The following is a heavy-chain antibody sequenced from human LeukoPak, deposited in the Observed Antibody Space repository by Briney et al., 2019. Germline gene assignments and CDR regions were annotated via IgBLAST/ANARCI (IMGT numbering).Heavy chain of an antibody. CDR3: AREGGPYSYGYGNFQH. D-gene: IGHD5-18*01. CDR2: IYTSGST. J-gene: IGHJ1*01. V-gene: IGHV4-4*07. CDR1: GGSISSYY. Sequence: SETLSLTCTVSGGSISSYYWSWIRQPAGKGLEWIGRIYTSGSTNYNPSLKSRVTISVDTSKNQFSLKLSSVTAADTAVYYCAREGGPYSYGYGNFQHWGQGTLVTVSS.